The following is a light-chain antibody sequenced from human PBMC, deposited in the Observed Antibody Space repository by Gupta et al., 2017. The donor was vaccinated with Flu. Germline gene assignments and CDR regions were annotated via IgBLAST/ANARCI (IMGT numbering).Light chain of an antibody. CDR2: ENN. Sequence: QSVLTHPPSISAAPGQSVTISCSGSSSNIGNTFVSWYQQLPGTDPKLLIHENNKRPSGIPDRFSGSKSGTSAALGITGLQTGDEADYYCGTWDGSLTTVVFGTGTKVTVL. CDR1: SSNIGNTF. J-gene: IGLJ1*01. CDR3: GTWDGSLTTVV. V-gene: IGLV1-51*02.